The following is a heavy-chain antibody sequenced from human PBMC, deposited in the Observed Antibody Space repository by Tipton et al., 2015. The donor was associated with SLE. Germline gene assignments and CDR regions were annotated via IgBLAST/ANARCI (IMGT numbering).Heavy chain of an antibody. Sequence: TLSLTCAVTGYSITSGYYWGWIRQPPGEGLEWIGTFHDTRGTDYSPSLKSRVTISVDTSKNQFSLEVTSVTAADTAVYYCARDSDSYAFPFWSPGTLVIVSS. V-gene: IGHV4-38-2*02. CDR3: ARDSDSYAFPF. J-gene: IGHJ4*02. D-gene: IGHD3-3*01. CDR1: GYSITSGYY. CDR2: FHDTRGT.